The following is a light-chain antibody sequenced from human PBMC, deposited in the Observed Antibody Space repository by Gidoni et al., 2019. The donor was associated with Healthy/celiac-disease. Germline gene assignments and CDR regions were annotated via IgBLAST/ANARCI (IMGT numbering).Light chain of an antibody. Sequence: DIVMTQSPDSLAVSLGEGATINCKSSQSVVYSTNNKNYLAWYQQKPGQPPKLLIYWASTRESGVPDRFSGSGSGTDFTLTISSLQAEDVAVYYCQQYYSTPPITFGPGTKVDIK. CDR3: QQYYSTPPIT. CDR2: WAS. CDR1: QSVVYSTNNKNY. V-gene: IGKV4-1*01. J-gene: IGKJ3*01.